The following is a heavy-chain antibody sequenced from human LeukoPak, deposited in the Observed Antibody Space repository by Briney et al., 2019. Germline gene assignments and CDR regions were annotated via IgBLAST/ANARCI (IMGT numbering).Heavy chain of an antibody. D-gene: IGHD3-16*02. V-gene: IGHV3-21*01. J-gene: IGHJ3*02. CDR2: ISSSSDYI. CDR3: VSGNDPDSTWKKYRLDAFDI. CDR1: GYTFRHYS. Sequence: GGSLRLSCAASGYTFRHYSVNWVRHTPGKGLEWVSSISSSSDYIHYADSVRGRFTISRDNTKSSLYLQMNSLRGEDTAVYYCVSGNDPDSTWKKYRLDAFDIWGQGTTVIVSS.